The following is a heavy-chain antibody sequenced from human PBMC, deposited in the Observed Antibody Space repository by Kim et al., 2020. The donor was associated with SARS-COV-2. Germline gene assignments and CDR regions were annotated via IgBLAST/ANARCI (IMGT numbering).Heavy chain of an antibody. D-gene: IGHD3-9*01. CDR3: AKDPGIRYFALGTKDY. CDR2: ISGSGGGT. Sequence: GGSLRLSCAASGFTFSSYAMSWVRQAPGKGLEWVSGISGSGGGTYYADSVKGRFTISRDNSKNTLYLQMNSLRAEDTAVYYCAKDPGIRYFALGTKDYWGHGKLVTVSP. J-gene: IGHJ4*01. CDR1: GFTFSSYA. V-gene: IGHV3-23*01.